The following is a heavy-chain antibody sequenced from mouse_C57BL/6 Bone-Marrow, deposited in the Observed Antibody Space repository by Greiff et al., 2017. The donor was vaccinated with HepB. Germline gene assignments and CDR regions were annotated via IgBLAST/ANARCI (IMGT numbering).Heavy chain of an antibody. CDR2: INPYNGGT. CDR3: ALYGYGNYFDY. CDR1: GYTFTDYY. D-gene: IGHD2-2*01. J-gene: IGHJ2*01. Sequence: EVQLQQSGPVLVKPGASVKMSCKASGYTFTDYYMNWVKQSHGKSLEWIGVINPYNGGTSYNQKFKGKATLTVDKSSSTAYMELNSLTSEDSAVYYCALYGYGNYFDYWGQGTTLTVSS. V-gene: IGHV1-19*01.